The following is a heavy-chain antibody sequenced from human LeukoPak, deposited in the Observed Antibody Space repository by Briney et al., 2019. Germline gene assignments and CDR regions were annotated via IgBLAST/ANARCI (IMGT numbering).Heavy chain of an antibody. J-gene: IGHJ4*02. V-gene: IGHV3-48*03. Sequence: PGGSLRPSCAASGFTFSSYEMNWVRQAPGKGLEWVSYISSSGSTIYYADSVKGRFTISRDNAKNSLYLQMNSLRAEDTAVYYCAREGYDSSGYYYWGQGTLVTVSS. CDR2: ISSSGSTI. CDR3: AREGYDSSGYYY. D-gene: IGHD3-22*01. CDR1: GFTFSSYE.